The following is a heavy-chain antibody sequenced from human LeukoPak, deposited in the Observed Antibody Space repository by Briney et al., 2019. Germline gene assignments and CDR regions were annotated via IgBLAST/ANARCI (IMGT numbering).Heavy chain of an antibody. CDR2: IYSGGST. V-gene: IGHV3-53*01. CDR1: GFTVSSNY. J-gene: IGHJ4*02. Sequence: PGGSLTLSCAASGFTVSSNYMSWVRQAPGKGLEWVSVIYSGGSTYYADSVKGRFTISRDNSKNTLYLQMNSLRAEDTAVYYCAREDSSGWQKKPLWGQGTLVTVSS. CDR3: AREDSSGWQKKPL. D-gene: IGHD6-19*01.